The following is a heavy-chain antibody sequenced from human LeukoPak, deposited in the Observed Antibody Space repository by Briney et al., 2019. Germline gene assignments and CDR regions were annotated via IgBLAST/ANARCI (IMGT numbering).Heavy chain of an antibody. D-gene: IGHD4-23*01. CDR3: ARADYGGNAGGF. CDR1: GFTFGDYA. CDR2: IRAKTYGGTT. V-gene: IGHV3-49*03. Sequence: GGSLRLSCTASGFTFGDYAMSWFRQAPGKGLEWVGFIRAKTYGGTTQYAASVKDRFTISSDDSESIVYLQMNSLKTEDTALYYCARADYGGNAGGFWGQGTPVTVSS. J-gene: IGHJ4*02.